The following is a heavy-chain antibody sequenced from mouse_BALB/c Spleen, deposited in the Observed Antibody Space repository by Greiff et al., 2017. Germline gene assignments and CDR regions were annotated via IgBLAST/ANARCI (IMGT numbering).Heavy chain of an antibody. CDR1: GYTFTSYW. J-gene: IGHJ2*01. D-gene: IGHD4-1*01. CDR3: ARSGTGHFDY. CDR2: INPSTGYT. Sequence: QVQLKQSGAELAKPGASVKMSCKASGYTFTSYWMHWVKQRPGQGLEWIGYINPSTGYTEYNQKFKDKATLTADKSSSTAYMQLSSLTSEDSAVYYCARSGTGHFDYWGQGTTLTVSS. V-gene: IGHV1-7*01.